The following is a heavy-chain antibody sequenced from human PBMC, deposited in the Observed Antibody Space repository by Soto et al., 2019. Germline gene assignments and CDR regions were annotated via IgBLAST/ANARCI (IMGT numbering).Heavy chain of an antibody. J-gene: IGHJ4*02. CDR2: TYYRSKWYN. V-gene: IGHV6-1*01. D-gene: IGHD6-6*01. Sequence: SQTLSLTCAISGDSVSSNSSAWNWIRHSPSRGLELLGRTYYRSKWYNDYAVSVKSRITINQDTSKNQFSLQLNSVTPEDTAVYYCARDRGAARLFDYWGQGNLVPVS. CDR1: GDSVSSNSSA. CDR3: ARDRGAARLFDY.